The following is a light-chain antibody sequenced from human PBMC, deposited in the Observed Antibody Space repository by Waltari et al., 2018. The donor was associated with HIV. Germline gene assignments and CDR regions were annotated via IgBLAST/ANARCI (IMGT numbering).Light chain of an antibody. Sequence: DTVLTQYPATLSLSPGERATLSCRASQSVSNHLAWYQQKPGQAPRLLIYDACNRATGVPARFSGSRSGTDFTLTISSLDPEDFAVYYCQQRSNWPPEFTFGPGTKVDIK. V-gene: IGKV3-11*01. CDR1: QSVSNH. J-gene: IGKJ3*01. CDR2: DAC. CDR3: QQRSNWPPEFT.